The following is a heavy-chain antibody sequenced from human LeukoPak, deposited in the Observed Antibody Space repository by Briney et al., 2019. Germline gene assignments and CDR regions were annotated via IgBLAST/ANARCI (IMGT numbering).Heavy chain of an antibody. J-gene: IGHJ4*02. V-gene: IGHV4-34*12. D-gene: IGHD2-15*01. CDR1: GGSFSGYY. Sequence: PSETLSLTCAVYGGSFSGYYWSWIRQPPGKGPEWIGSIFHSGSVFYNPSLRSRVTLSIEPSKNRFSLELTSVTAADTAIYYCARVVASTSIDSWGQGTLVTVSS. CDR3: ARVVASTSIDS. CDR2: IFHSGSV.